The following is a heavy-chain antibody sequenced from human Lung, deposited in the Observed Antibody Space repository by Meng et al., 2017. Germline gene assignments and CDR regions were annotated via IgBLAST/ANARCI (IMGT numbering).Heavy chain of an antibody. CDR1: GGSFSDYY. D-gene: IGHD4-11*01. V-gene: IGHV4-34*01. J-gene: IGHJ4*02. CDR3: ARGPTTMAHDFDY. Sequence: QVQLQQWGVGRLKPPETLSLTCVVSGGSFSDYYWSWIRQPPGKGLEWIGEINHSGSTNYNPSLESRATISVDTSQNNLSLKLSSVTAADSAVYYCARGPTTMAHDFDYWGQGTLVTVSS. CDR2: INHSGST.